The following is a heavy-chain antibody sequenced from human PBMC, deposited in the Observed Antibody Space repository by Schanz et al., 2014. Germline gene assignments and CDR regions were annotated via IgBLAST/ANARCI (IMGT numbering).Heavy chain of an antibody. D-gene: IGHD6-6*01. CDR2: IIPIHGIA. Sequence: QVQLVQSGAEVKKPGASVKVSCKASGGTFSTYPINWLRQAPGQGLEWMGRIIPIHGIANYAQKFQGRVTITADKSTFTAYMDVSSLRSEDTAVYYCARDQSPYTNSSDVRYFDYWGQGSLVTVSS. J-gene: IGHJ4*02. CDR3: ARDQSPYTNSSDVRYFDY. CDR1: GGTFSTYP. V-gene: IGHV1-69*04.